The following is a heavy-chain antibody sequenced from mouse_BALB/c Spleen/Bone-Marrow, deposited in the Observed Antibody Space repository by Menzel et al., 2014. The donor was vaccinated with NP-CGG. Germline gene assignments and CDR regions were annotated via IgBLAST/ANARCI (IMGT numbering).Heavy chain of an antibody. Sequence: LKVCGPELVKPGASMKISCKASGFSFTGYTMNWVKQSRGKNLEWIGLINPYNGGTSYNLKFKGKATLTVDKSFSTAYMELLSLTSEDSAVYYCARADYYFDYWGQGTTLTVSS. CDR2: INPYNGGT. J-gene: IGHJ2*01. CDR3: ARADYYFDY. V-gene: IGHV1-18*01. CDR1: GFSFTGYT.